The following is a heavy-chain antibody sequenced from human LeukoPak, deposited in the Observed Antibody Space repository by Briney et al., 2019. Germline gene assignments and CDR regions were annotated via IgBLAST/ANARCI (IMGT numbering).Heavy chain of an antibody. CDR2: IRYDGSNK. CDR3: AKASRLLHGSGSYPGYFDY. V-gene: IGHV3-30*02. Sequence: GGSLRLACAASGFTISSYGMHWVRQAPGKGLEWVAFIRYDGSNKYYADSVKGRFTISRDNSKNTLYLQMNSLRAEDTAVYYCAKASRLLHGSGSYPGYFDYWGQGTLVTVSS. CDR1: GFTISSYG. J-gene: IGHJ4*02. D-gene: IGHD3-10*01.